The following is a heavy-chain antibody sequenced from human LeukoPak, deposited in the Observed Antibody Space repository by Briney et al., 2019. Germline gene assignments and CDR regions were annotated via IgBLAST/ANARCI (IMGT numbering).Heavy chain of an antibody. J-gene: IGHJ3*02. CDR2: ISSSGSTT. D-gene: IGHD2-15*01. CDR1: AFTFSDYY. CDR3: ARGTCSGGSCYRAFDI. V-gene: IGHV3-11*01. Sequence: GGSLRLSCAASAFTFSDYYMCWIRQAPGKGLEWVSYISSSGSTTYYADSVKGRFTISRDNAKNSLYLQMNSLRAEDTAVYYCARGTCSGGSCYRAFDIWGQGTMVTVSS.